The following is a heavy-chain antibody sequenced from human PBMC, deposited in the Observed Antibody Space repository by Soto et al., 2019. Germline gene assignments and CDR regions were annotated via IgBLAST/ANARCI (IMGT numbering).Heavy chain of an antibody. D-gene: IGHD3-3*01. CDR1: GGSFSDYY. CDR3: ARYSALRFLGYYYGLDV. V-gene: IGHV4-34*01. CDR2: IHHSGNT. J-gene: IGHJ6*02. Sequence: LSLTCAVYGGSFSDYYWTWIRQPPGKGLEWIGEIHHSGNTTYNPSLKSRVIISIDMSKNQFSLTLGSVTAADTAVYYCARYSALRFLGYYYGLDVWGQGTTVTV.